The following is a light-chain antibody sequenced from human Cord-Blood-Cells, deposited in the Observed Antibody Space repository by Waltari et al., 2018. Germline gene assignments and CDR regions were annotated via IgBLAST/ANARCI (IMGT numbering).Light chain of an antibody. Sequence: SFELTQDPAVSVALGQTVRITCQGDSLRSYYASWYQQKPGQAPVLVIYGKNNRPSGIPDRFSGSSSGNTASLTITGAQAEDEADNYCNSRDSSGNHLVFGGGTKLTVL. CDR3: NSRDSSGNHLV. V-gene: IGLV3-19*01. CDR2: GKN. CDR1: SLRSYY. J-gene: IGLJ2*01.